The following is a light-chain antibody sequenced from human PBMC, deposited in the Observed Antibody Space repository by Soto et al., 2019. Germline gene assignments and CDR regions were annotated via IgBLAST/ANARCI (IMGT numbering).Light chain of an antibody. V-gene: IGLV2-18*02. CDR1: SSDVGGSNG. CDR2: DVS. CDR3: SSYTNSSSYV. J-gene: IGLJ1*01. Sequence: QSSLTQPPSVSGSPGQSVAISCTGTSSDVGGSNGVSWYQQPPGTAPKLIIYDVSNRPSGVPDRFSGSKSGNTASLIISGLQAEDEGDYYCSSYTNSSSYVFGTGTKVTVL.